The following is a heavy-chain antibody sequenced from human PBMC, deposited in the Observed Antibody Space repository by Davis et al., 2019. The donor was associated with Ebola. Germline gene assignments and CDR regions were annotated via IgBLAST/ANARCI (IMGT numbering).Heavy chain of an antibody. J-gene: IGHJ4*02. Sequence: PRRSLRLSCAASGFTFSTYWMSWVRQAPGKGLEWVANIKRDVSETSYVDSVKGRFTISRDNAKNSLYLQMNSLIAEDTAVYYCARKSTFIDYWGQGTRVTVSS. D-gene: IGHD3-16*01. V-gene: IGHV3-7*03. CDR3: ARKSTFIDY. CDR1: GFTFSTYW. CDR2: IKRDVSET.